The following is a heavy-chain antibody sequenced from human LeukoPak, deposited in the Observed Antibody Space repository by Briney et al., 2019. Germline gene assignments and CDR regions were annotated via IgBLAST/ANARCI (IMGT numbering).Heavy chain of an antibody. J-gene: IGHJ4*02. CDR3: AGGILNWNYQPADY. D-gene: IGHD1-7*01. Sequence: PGGSLRLSCAASGFSFSSYWMTWVRQAPGKGPEWVANIKQDGIEKYSVDSVKGRFTISRDNAKNSVYLQMNSLRAEDTALYYCAGGILNWNYQPADYWGQGTLVTVSS. V-gene: IGHV3-7*03. CDR1: GFSFSSYW. CDR2: IKQDGIEK.